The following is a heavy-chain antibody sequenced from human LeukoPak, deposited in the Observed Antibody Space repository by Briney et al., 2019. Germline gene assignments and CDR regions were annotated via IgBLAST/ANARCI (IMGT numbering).Heavy chain of an antibody. CDR1: GFTFSRYC. J-gene: IGHJ5*02. V-gene: IGHV3-7*01. CDR3: ARDGPDYGDFNWFAP. CDR2: IKQGGNEK. Sequence: GGSLRLSCAASGFTFSRYCMSWVRQAPGKGLEWLATIKQGGNEKFYVDSVKGRFTISRDNAKNSLYLQMSSLRAEDTAIYYCARDGPDYGDFNWFAPWGQGTLVTVSS. D-gene: IGHD4-17*01.